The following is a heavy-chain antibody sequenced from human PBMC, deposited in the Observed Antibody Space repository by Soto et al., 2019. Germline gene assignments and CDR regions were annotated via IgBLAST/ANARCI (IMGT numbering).Heavy chain of an antibody. CDR3: ARRVLTGSGHANWFDP. CDR2: IYYSGST. Sequence: LXLTCTAFVDSISSSSYHWGWRRQPPGKGLEWIGSIYYSGSTYYNPSLKSRVTISVDTSKNQFSLKLSSVTAADTAVYYCARRVLTGSGHANWFDPWGQGTLVTSPQ. D-gene: IGHD3-10*01. V-gene: IGHV4-39*01. J-gene: IGHJ5*02. CDR1: VDSISSSSYH.